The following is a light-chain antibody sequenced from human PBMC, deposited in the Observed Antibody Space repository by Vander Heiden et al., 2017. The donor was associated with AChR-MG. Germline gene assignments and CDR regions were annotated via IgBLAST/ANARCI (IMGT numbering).Light chain of an antibody. Sequence: DIVLTHSPGTLSLSPGERATLSCRASQSVTSIYFAWYQQKPGQPPRLLIYKTSSRATGIQDRFSGSGSGTDFTLTISRLEPEDFAVYYCQRDASSCYTFGQGTKLEI. CDR3: QRDASSCYT. V-gene: IGKV3-20*01. J-gene: IGKJ2*01. CDR2: KTS. CDR1: QSVTSIY.